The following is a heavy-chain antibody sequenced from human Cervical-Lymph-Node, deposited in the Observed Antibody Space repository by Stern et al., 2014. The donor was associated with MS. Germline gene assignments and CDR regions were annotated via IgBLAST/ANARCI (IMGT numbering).Heavy chain of an antibody. CDR3: VTVRFLGSFHY. V-gene: IGHV1-24*01. CDR1: GYSLSELS. CDR2: FDAEDRET. Sequence: VQLVESGAEVKRPGASVKVSCKVFGYSLSELSMHWVRQPPGKGLEWMGGFDAEDRETIYAQKFQARLTMTDDTSTDTAYMELSGLTSEDTAVYYCVTVRFLGSFHYWGQGTLVTVSS. D-gene: IGHD3-3*01. J-gene: IGHJ4*02.